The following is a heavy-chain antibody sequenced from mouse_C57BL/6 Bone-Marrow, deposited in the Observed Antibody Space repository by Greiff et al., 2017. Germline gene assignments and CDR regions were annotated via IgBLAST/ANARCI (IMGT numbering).Heavy chain of an antibody. J-gene: IGHJ2*01. Sequence: EVQLVESGPGLVKPSQSLSLTCSVTGYSITSGYYWNWIRQFPGNKLEWMGYISYDGSNNYNPSLKNRISITRDTSKNQCFLKLNSVTTEDTATYYCARGGFDYWGQGTTLTVSS. CDR3: ARGGFDY. CDR2: ISYDGSN. CDR1: GYSITSGYY. V-gene: IGHV3-6*01.